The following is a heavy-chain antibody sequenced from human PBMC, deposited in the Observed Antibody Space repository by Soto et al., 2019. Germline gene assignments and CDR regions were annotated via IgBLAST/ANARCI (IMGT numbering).Heavy chain of an antibody. CDR2: ISAYNGNT. Sequence: ASVKVSCKASGYTFTSYGTSWVRQAPGQGLEWMGWISAYNGNTNYAQKLQGRVTMTTDTSTSTAYMELRSLRSDDTAVYYCARGHVGYSSSSMEDWGQGTLVTVSS. CDR3: ARGHVGYSSSSMED. D-gene: IGHD6-6*01. V-gene: IGHV1-18*01. J-gene: IGHJ4*02. CDR1: GYTFTSYG.